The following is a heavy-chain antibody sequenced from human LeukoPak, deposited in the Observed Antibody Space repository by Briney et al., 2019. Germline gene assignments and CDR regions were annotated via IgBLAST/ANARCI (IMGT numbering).Heavy chain of an antibody. D-gene: IGHD1-26*01. CDR3: AKQSSSGSYCEY. Sequence: PGGSLRLSCAASGFTFSSYAMSWVRQAPGKGLEWVSGISGSGGSTYYADSVKGRFTISRDNSKNTLYLQMNSLRAEDTAVYYCAKQSSSGSYCEYWGQGTLVTVSA. CDR1: GFTFSSYA. J-gene: IGHJ4*02. V-gene: IGHV3-23*01. CDR2: ISGSGGST.